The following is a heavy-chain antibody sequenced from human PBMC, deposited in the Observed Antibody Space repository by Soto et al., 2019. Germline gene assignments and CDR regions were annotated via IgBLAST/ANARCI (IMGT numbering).Heavy chain of an antibody. CDR1: GFTLSSYA. Sequence: GGALRLSCAAPGFTLSSYAMSWVPPAPAKGLEWVSTISGSAGNTYYADYVKGRFAISRDNSKNTLYLQMNSLRAEDTAVYYCAKDVFGELYDFDYWGQGTLVTVSS. J-gene: IGHJ4*02. CDR3: AKDVFGELYDFDY. CDR2: ISGSAGNT. D-gene: IGHD3-10*02. V-gene: IGHV3-23*01.